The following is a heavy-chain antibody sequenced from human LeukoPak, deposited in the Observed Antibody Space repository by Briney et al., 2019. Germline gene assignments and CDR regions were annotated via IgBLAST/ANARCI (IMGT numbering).Heavy chain of an antibody. V-gene: IGHV3-9*01. D-gene: IGHD3-22*01. CDR3: AKEDSSGLYFDY. CDR2: ISWNSGSI. J-gene: IGHJ4*02. Sequence: SLRLSCAASGFTFDDYAMHWVRQAPGKGLEWVSGISWNSGSIGYADSVKGRFTISRDNAKNSLYLQMNSLRAEDTALYYCAKEDSSGLYFDYWGQGTLVTVSS. CDR1: GFTFDDYA.